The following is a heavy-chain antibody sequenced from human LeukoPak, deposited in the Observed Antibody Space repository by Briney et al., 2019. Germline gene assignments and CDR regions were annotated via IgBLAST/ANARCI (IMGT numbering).Heavy chain of an antibody. D-gene: IGHD4-11*01. CDR3: AVRGHEHYGNSASHMDV. CDR1: GGTFSSYA. Sequence: ASVKVSCKASGGTFSSYAISWVRQAPGQGLEWMGGIIPIFGTANYAQKFQGRVTITTDESTSTAYMELSSLRSEDTAVYYCAVRGHEHYGNSASHMDVWGKGTTVTVSS. J-gene: IGHJ6*03. V-gene: IGHV1-69*05. CDR2: IIPIFGTA.